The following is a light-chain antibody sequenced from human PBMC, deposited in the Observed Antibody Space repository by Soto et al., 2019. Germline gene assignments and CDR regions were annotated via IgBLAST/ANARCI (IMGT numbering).Light chain of an antibody. J-gene: IGKJ5*01. V-gene: IGKV3-15*01. Sequence: EIVMTQSPGTLSVSPGEGATLSCRASQSVSNNLAWYQQKPGQAPSLLIYHASTRATGIPARFSGSGSGTEFTLTISSLQSEDFATYYCQQLNDYPITFGQGTRLEIK. CDR3: QQLNDYPIT. CDR2: HAS. CDR1: QSVSNN.